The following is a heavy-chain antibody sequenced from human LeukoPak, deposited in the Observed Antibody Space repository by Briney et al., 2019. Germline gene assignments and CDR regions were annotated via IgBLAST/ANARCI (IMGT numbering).Heavy chain of an antibody. CDR3: ARLVGYGSGSYYSSRIRNYFDY. CDR2: ISAYNGNT. V-gene: IGHV1-18*01. CDR1: GYTFTSYG. Sequence: ASVKLSCKASGYTFTSYGISWVRQAPGQGLEWMGWISAYNGNTNYAQKLQGRVTMTTDTSTSTAYMELRSLRSDDTAVYYCARLVGYGSGSYYSSRIRNYFDYWGQGTLVTVSS. D-gene: IGHD3-10*01. J-gene: IGHJ4*02.